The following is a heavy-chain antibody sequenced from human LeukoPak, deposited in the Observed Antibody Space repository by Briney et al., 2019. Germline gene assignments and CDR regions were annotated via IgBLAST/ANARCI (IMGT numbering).Heavy chain of an antibody. D-gene: IGHD3-22*01. CDR2: ISGSGGST. CDR3: AKVYYYDSSGYYYA. J-gene: IGHJ4*02. V-gene: IGHV3-23*01. Sequence: GGSLRLSCAASGFTFSSYAMSWVRQAPGKGLEWVSAISGSGGSTYYADSVKGRFTISRDNSKNTLYLQMNSLRVEDTAVYYCAKVYYYDSSGYYYAWGQGTLVTVSS. CDR1: GFTFSSYA.